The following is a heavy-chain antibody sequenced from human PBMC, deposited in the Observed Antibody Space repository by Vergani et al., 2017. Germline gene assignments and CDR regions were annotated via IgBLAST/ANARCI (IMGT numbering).Heavy chain of an antibody. J-gene: IGHJ4*02. Sequence: EVQLVQSGAEVKKPGESLKISCQISRYSFTNYWIGWVCQMPGKGLEWMGIIHPADSDTRYSPSFQGQVTISVDKSISTAYLQRSSLRASDSAMYYCARLYGRDSSGSKYFDYWGQGTLVTVSS. D-gene: IGHD3-22*01. CDR3: ARLYGRDSSGSKYFDY. V-gene: IGHV5-51*01. CDR2: IHPADSDT. CDR1: RYSFTNYW.